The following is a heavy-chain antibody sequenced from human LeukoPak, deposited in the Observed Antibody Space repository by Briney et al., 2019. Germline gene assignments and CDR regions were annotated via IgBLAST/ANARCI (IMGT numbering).Heavy chain of an antibody. CDR1: GFPLSPLA. V-gene: IGHV3-23*01. D-gene: IGHD3-3*01. CDR2: ISDAAGTT. CDR3: AKGEVWSAYYN. J-gene: IGHJ4*02. Sequence: HAGGPLRLPCAASGFPLSPLAMNWVRQATGKALEGVSTISDAAGTTYYADSVRGRFTSSRDNSKNTLYLQMNSLRAEDTAVYYCAKGEVWSAYYNWGQGSLGTFSA.